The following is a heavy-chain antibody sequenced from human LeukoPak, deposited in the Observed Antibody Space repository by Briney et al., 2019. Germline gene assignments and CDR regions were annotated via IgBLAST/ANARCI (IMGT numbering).Heavy chain of an antibody. Sequence: GGSLRPSCAASGFTFSSYSMNWVRQAPGKGLEWVSSISSSSSYIYYADSVKGRFTISRDNAKNSLYLQMNSLRAEDTAVYYCARDSVRGAPIWGQGTLVTVSS. D-gene: IGHD3-10*01. V-gene: IGHV3-21*01. CDR1: GFTFSSYS. CDR2: ISSSSSYI. J-gene: IGHJ4*02. CDR3: ARDSVRGAPI.